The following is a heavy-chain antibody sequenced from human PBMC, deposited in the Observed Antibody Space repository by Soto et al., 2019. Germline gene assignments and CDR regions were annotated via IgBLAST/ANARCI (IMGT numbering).Heavy chain of an antibody. CDR2: INWNSGTM. Sequence: LSLTCTVSGVSISSGDYYWSWIRQPPGKGLEWVSGINWNSGTMVYRDSVKGRFTISRDNARNSLYLQMNNLRVEDTALYFCAKGTEYGVVLMSTFDYWGQGSLVTVSS. J-gene: IGHJ4*02. CDR1: GVSISSGDYY. CDR3: AKGTEYGVVLMSTFDY. V-gene: IGHV3-9*01. D-gene: IGHD3-3*01.